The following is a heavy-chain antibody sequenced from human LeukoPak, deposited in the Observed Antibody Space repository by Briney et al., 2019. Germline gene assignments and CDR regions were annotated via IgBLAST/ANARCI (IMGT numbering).Heavy chain of an antibody. J-gene: IGHJ4*02. Sequence: ASVKVSCKASGGTFSSYAISWVRQAPGQGLEWMGGIIPIFGTANYAQKLQGRVTMTTDTSTATAYMELSSLTSDDTAVYYCARDGELAFDYWGQGTLVTVSS. V-gene: IGHV1-69*05. CDR3: ARDGELAFDY. CDR2: IIPIFGTA. D-gene: IGHD1-26*01. CDR1: GGTFSSYA.